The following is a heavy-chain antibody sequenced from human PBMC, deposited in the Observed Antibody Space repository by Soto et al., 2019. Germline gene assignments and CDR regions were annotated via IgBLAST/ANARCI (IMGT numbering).Heavy chain of an antibody. J-gene: IGHJ5*02. CDR1: GYTFFTYD. CDR3: ARHHGPTTSENWFDP. CDR2: ISTYSGDT. D-gene: IGHD5-12*01. Sequence: QVHLVQSGVEVKTPGASVKVSCQASGYTFFTYDISWVRQAPGQGLEWMGWISTYSGDTKYAQKLQGRVTMTTDTSTTTAYLDLRSLRSAATAVYYCARHHGPTTSENWFDPWGQGTLVTVSS. V-gene: IGHV1-18*01.